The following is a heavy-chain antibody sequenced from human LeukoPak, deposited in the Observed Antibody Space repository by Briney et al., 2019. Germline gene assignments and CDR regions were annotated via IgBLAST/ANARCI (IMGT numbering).Heavy chain of an antibody. V-gene: IGHV3-7*01. D-gene: IGHD6-19*01. Sequence: GGSLRLSCAVSGLNFSRYWMSWVRQAPGKGLEWMANIKEDGGEKYYVDSVKGRFTISRDNAKNSLYLQMNSLRAEDTAVYYCARDRESSGWYEVDYWGQGTLVTVSS. CDR3: ARDRESSGWYEVDY. CDR1: GLNFSRYW. J-gene: IGHJ4*02. CDR2: IKEDGGEK.